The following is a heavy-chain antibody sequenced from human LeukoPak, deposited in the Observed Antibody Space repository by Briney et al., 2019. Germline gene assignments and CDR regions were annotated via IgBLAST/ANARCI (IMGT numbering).Heavy chain of an antibody. V-gene: IGHV4-59*01. D-gene: IGHD1-26*01. CDR2: IYYNGNT. CDR1: DGSINSYY. Sequence: TPSETLSLTCSVSDGSINSYYWNWIRRPPGKGLEWIGYIYYNGNTNYSPSLKSRVTMSVDTSKNLFSLKVSSVTAADTAVYYCARGRSNYYGMDVWGQGTTVTVS. J-gene: IGHJ6*02. CDR3: ARGRSNYYGMDV.